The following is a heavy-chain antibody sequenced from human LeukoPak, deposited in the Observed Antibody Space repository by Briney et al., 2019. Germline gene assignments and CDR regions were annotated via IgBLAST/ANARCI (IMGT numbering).Heavy chain of an antibody. Sequence: PGGSLRLSCAPSGFTFSRYDTSWVPQAPRKGLEWVSAISGSGGNTYYADSVKDRFTMSRNNSKNTLYLQMTSVRAEDTAVYFCAKTVSGSHSYQGGDYWGQGTLVTVST. V-gene: IGHV3-23*01. CDR2: ISGSGGNT. CDR1: GFTFSRYD. CDR3: AKTVSGSHSYQGGDY. D-gene: IGHD3-16*02. J-gene: IGHJ4*02.